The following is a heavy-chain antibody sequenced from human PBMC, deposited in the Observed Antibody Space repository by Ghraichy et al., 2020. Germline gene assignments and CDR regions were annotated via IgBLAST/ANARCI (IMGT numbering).Heavy chain of an antibody. CDR2: IISILGIP. D-gene: IGHD3-10*01. Sequence: SVKVSCKASGGTFSSNTISWVRQAPGQGLEWMGRIISILGIPNNAQKFQGRVTITTDKSTNTAYMELSSLTSEDTAVYYCAKDATGEFYFDFWGQGTLVTVSS. CDR3: AKDATGEFYFDF. J-gene: IGHJ4*02. V-gene: IGHV1-69*02. CDR1: GGTFSSNT.